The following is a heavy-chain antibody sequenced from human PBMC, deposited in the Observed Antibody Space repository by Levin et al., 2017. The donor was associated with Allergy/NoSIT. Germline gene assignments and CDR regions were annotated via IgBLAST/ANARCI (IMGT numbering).Heavy chain of an antibody. J-gene: IGHJ2*01. CDR3: ARGKYLDLDL. D-gene: IGHD2-2*01. V-gene: IGHV3-48*02. Sequence: SCAASGFTFSTYDMNWVRQAPGRGLEWVSYISTTTTKYYAYPVKGRFTISRDNAENSLYLQMNSLKDEDTAVYFCARGKYLDLDLWGRGTLVTVSS. CDR1: GFTFSTYD. CDR2: ISTTTTK.